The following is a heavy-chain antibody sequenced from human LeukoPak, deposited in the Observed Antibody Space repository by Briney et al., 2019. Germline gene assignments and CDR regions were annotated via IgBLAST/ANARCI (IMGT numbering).Heavy chain of an antibody. CDR3: ARGQWLPVYDF. J-gene: IGHJ4*02. CDR2: INPGGFT. D-gene: IGHD3-22*01. Sequence: SETLSLTCAVYGGSFSHYYWNWIRQSPGKGLEWIGEINPGGFTNYNPSLKGRVTISVDTSKNQFSLRLSSVTAADTAVYYCARGQWLPVYDFWGQGILVAVSS. CDR1: GGSFSHYY. V-gene: IGHV4-34*01.